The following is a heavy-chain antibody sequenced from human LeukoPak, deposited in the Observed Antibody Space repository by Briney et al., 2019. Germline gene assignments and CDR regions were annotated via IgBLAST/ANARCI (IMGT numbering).Heavy chain of an antibody. V-gene: IGHV4-4*07. CDR3: ARGVGLIYSDNEGFRGFFDY. D-gene: IGHD3/OR15-3a*01. J-gene: IGHJ4*02. CDR2: IYATGTT. Sequence: PSETLSLTCTVSDTSINTYYWSWIRQPAGKGLEWIGHIYATGTTNYNPSLNSRVTMSIDTSKNQFSLNLRSVTAADTAVYYCARGVGLIYSDNEGFRGFFDYWGQGTLVTVSS. CDR1: DTSINTYY.